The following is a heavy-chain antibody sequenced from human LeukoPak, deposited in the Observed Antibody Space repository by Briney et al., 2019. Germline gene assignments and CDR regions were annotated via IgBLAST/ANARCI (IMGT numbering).Heavy chain of an antibody. CDR3: AKDYTSGWYDY. CDR1: GFTSSRYD. CDR2: ISGSGGST. D-gene: IGHD6-19*01. Sequence: RGSPRLSCVASGFTSSRYDISWGRQAPGKGLEWGSAISGSGGSTYYADSVKGRFTISRDNSKNTVYLQMNSLTAEDAAVYYCAKDYTSGWYDYWGQGTLVTVSS. J-gene: IGHJ4*02. V-gene: IGHV3-23*01.